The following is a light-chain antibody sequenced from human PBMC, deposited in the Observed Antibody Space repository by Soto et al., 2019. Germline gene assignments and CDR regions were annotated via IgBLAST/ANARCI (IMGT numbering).Light chain of an antibody. CDR1: QTISHW. J-gene: IGKJ1*01. V-gene: IGKV1-5*03. Sequence: DIQMTQSPSTLSASIGDRVTITCRASQTISHWVAWFQQKSGKAPKLLIYKASSLQSGVPSRFSGSGSGTEFTLTISSLQPDDFATYYCQQYNSSPRTFGQGTKVEIK. CDR3: QQYNSSPRT. CDR2: KAS.